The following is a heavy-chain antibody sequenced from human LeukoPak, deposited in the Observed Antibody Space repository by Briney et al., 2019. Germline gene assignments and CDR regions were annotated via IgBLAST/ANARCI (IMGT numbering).Heavy chain of an antibody. D-gene: IGHD6-19*01. CDR1: GFTFSGSA. V-gene: IGHV3-73*01. Sequence: GGSLRLSCAASGFTFSGSAMHWVRQASGKGLEWVGRIRSKANSYATAYAASVKGRCTICRDDSKNTAYLQMNSLKTEDTAVYYCTRLGYSSGWYVAAFDIWGQGTMVTVSS. CDR3: TRLGYSSGWYVAAFDI. J-gene: IGHJ3*02. CDR2: IRSKANSYAT.